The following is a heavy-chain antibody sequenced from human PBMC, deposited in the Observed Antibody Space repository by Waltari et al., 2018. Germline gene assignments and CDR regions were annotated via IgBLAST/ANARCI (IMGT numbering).Heavy chain of an antibody. Sequence: EVQLLESGGGLVQPGGSLRLSCVASGFTFSSYAMSWVRQAPGKGLEWVSAISGRVGSTYYADSVKGRFTISRDNSKNTLYLQMNSLRAEDTAVYYCVRGYCSSTSCYFPTNYYGMDVWGQGTTVTVSS. J-gene: IGHJ6*02. CDR3: VRGYCSSTSCYFPTNYYGMDV. V-gene: IGHV3-23*01. CDR2: ISGRVGST. CDR1: GFTFSSYA. D-gene: IGHD2-2*01.